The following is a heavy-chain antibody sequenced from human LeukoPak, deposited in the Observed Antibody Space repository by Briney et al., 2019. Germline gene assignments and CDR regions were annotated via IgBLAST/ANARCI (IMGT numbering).Heavy chain of an antibody. J-gene: IGHJ5*02. Sequence: GGSLRLSCAASGFTFSSYDMSWVRQAPGKGLEWVSVIYSDGTAYYADSVKGRFTISRDNSKSTLYLQMNSLRADDTAVYYCVRDLTWGQGTLVTVSS. CDR1: GFTFSSYD. CDR3: VRDLT. CDR2: IYSDGTA. V-gene: IGHV3-53*01.